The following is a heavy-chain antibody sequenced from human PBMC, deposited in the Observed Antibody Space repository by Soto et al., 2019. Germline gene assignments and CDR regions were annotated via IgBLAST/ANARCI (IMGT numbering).Heavy chain of an antibody. CDR2: IKTKAEGGAT. V-gene: IGHV3-15*07. CDR3: TTGSVEGV. CDR1: DFTITNAW. J-gene: IGHJ6*02. Sequence: EVQLVESGGGLVKPGGSLRLSCAASDFTITNAWMNWVRQAPGKGLEWVGRIKTKAEGGATDYAAPVKGRFTCSRYDSRNTLLLKMNSRKAEATAGYYCTTGSVEGVWGQGAKVTISS. D-gene: IGHD2-15*01.